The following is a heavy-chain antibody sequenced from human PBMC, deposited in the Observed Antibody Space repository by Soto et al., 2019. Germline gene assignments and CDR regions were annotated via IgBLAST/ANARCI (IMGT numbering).Heavy chain of an antibody. CDR3: ARAGGGAVADIIDYYGMDV. D-gene: IGHD6-19*01. Sequence: EVQLVESGGGLVQPGGSLRLSCAASGFTFSSYWMHWVRQAPGKGLVWVSRINSDGSSTSYADSVKGRFTISRDNAKNTLYLQMNSLRAEDTAVYYCARAGGGAVADIIDYYGMDVWGQGTTVTVSS. J-gene: IGHJ6*02. V-gene: IGHV3-74*01. CDR2: INSDGSST. CDR1: GFTFSSYW.